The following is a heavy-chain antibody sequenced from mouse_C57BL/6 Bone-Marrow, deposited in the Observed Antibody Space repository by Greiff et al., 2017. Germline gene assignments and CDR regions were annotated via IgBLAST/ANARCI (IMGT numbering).Heavy chain of an antibody. Sequence: QVQLQQSGAELARPGASVKLSCTASGYTFTSYGISWVKQRTGQGLEWIGEIYPRSGNTYYNEKFKGKATLTADKSSSTAYMELRSLTSEDSAVYFCARLLRVAMDYWGQGTSVTVSS. CDR1: GYTFTSYG. CDR3: ARLLRVAMDY. V-gene: IGHV1-81*01. J-gene: IGHJ4*01. CDR2: IYPRSGNT. D-gene: IGHD1-1*01.